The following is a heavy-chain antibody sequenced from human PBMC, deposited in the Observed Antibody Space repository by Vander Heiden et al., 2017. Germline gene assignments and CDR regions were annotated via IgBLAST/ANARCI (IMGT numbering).Heavy chain of an antibody. J-gene: IGHJ4*02. CDR2: ISSSSSYI. V-gene: IGHV3-21*01. Sequence: EVQLVESGGGLVKPGGSLRLSCAASGFPFSSYSMNWVRQAPGKGLEWVSSISSSSSYIYYADSVKGRFTISRDNAKNSLYLQMNSLRAEDTAVYYCARDRRSSSAPYYFDYWGQGTLVTVSS. D-gene: IGHD6-6*01. CDR1: GFPFSSYS. CDR3: ARDRRSSSAPYYFDY.